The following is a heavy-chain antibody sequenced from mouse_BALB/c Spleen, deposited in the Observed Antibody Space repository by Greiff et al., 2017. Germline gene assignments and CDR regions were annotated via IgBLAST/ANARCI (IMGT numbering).Heavy chain of an antibody. J-gene: IGHJ4*01. Sequence: VMLVESGPGLVAPSQSLSITCTVSGFSLTSYGVHWVRQPPGKGLEWLGVIWAGGSTNYNSALMSRLSISKDNSKSQVFLKMNSLQTDDTAMYYCARGLLPYAMDYWGQGTSVTVSS. CDR2: IWAGGST. V-gene: IGHV2-9*02. CDR3: ARGLLPYAMDY. CDR1: GFSLTSYG. D-gene: IGHD1-1*01.